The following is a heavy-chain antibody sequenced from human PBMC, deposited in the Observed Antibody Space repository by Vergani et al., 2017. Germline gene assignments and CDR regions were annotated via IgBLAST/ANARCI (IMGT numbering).Heavy chain of an antibody. CDR3: ARVPLYCSSTSCYVEDYYYYMDV. CDR1: GGSISSGSYY. J-gene: IGHJ6*03. Sequence: QVQLQESGPGLVKPSQTLSLTCTVSGGSISSGSYYWSWIRQPXGKGLEWIGRIYTSGSTNYNPSLKSRVTISVDTSKNQFSLKLSSVTAADTAVYYCARVPLYCSSTSCYVEDYYYYMDVWGKGTTVTVSS. CDR2: IYTSGST. V-gene: IGHV4-61*02. D-gene: IGHD2-2*01.